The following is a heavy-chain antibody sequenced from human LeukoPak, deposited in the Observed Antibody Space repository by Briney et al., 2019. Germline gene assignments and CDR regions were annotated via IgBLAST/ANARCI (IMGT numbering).Heavy chain of an antibody. D-gene: IGHD3-3*01. Sequence: GGSLRLSCAASGFTFNTYTMNWVRQAPGKGLEWVGRIKSKTDGGTTDYAAPVKGRFTISRDDSKNTLYLQMSSLKTEDTAVYYCTTDPVWSGYPYYGMDVWGQGTTVTVSS. CDR1: GFTFNTYT. CDR3: TTDPVWSGYPYYGMDV. V-gene: IGHV3-15*07. J-gene: IGHJ6*02. CDR2: IKSKTDGGTT.